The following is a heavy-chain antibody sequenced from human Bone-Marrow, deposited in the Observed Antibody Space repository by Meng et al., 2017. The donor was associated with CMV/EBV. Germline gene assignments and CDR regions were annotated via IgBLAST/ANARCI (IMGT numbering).Heavy chain of an antibody. D-gene: IGHD3-9*01. V-gene: IGHV3-7*01. CDR3: ARDWTLPYYDILTGYYYYYYYGMDV. CDR1: GFTFSSYW. J-gene: IGHJ6*02. Sequence: GGSLRLSCAASGFTFSSYWMSWVRQAPGKGLEWVANIKQDGSEKYYVDSVKGRFTISRDNAKNSLYLQMNSLRAEDTAVYYCARDWTLPYYDILTGYYYYYYYGMDVWGQGTTVTVS. CDR2: IKQDGSEK.